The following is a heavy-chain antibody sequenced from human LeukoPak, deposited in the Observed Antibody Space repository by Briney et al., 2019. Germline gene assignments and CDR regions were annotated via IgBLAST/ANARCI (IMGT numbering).Heavy chain of an antibody. CDR1: GFTFSSYS. CDR3: ARGGEGATHY. V-gene: IGHV3-48*02. Sequence: PGGSLRLSCAASGFTFSSYSMNWVRQTPGKGLEWVSYISRSSSTIYYADSVKGRFTISRDNAKSSLCLQMISLRDEDTAVYYCARGGEGATHYWGQGTLVTVSS. D-gene: IGHD2-15*01. CDR2: ISRSSSTI. J-gene: IGHJ4*02.